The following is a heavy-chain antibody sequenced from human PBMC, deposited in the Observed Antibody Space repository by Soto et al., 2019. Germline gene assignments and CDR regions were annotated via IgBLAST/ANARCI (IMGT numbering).Heavy chain of an antibody. CDR3: AKDNTYYYDSSGQYDAFDI. CDR2: ISWNSCSI. V-gene: IGHV3-9*01. Sequence: PGGSLRLSCAASGFTFDDYAMHWVRQAPGKGLEWVSGISWNSCSIGYADSVKGRFTISRDNAKNSLYLQMNSLRAEDTAFYFFAKDNTYYYDSSGQYDAFDIWGQGTMVTV. CDR1: GFTFDDYA. D-gene: IGHD3-22*01. J-gene: IGHJ3*02.